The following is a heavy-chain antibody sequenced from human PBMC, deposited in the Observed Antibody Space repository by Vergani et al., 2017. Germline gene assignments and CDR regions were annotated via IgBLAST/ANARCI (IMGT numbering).Heavy chain of an antibody. J-gene: IGHJ6*03. D-gene: IGHD6-13*01. CDR3: AMIPGIAAAGTPDYYMDV. CDR2: INHSGST. Sequence: QVQLQQWGAGLLKPSETLSLTCAVYGGSFSGYYWSWIRQPPGKGLEWIGEINHSGSTNYNPSLKSRVTISVDTSMNQFSLKLSSVTAADTAVYYCAMIPGIAAAGTPDYYMDVWGKGTTVTVSS. V-gene: IGHV4-34*01. CDR1: GGSFSGYY.